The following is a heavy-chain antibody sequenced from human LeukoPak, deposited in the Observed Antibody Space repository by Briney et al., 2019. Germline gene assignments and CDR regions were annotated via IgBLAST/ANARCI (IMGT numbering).Heavy chain of an antibody. V-gene: IGHV3-21*01. CDR1: GFTSRSDS. J-gene: IGHJ3*02. D-gene: IGHD6-19*01. CDR2: ISSTSNYI. CDR3: ARDPGGIAEPGLGFAFDI. Sequence: GGSLRLSCAASGFTSRSDSMDWVRQAPGKGLEWVSSISSTSNYIYYADSVKGRFTISSNNAKNSLFLQIHSLRAKDRPVYNCARDPGGIAEPGLGFAFDIWGQGTMVTVSS.